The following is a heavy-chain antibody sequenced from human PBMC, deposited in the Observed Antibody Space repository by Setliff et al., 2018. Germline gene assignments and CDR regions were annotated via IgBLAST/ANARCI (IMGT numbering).Heavy chain of an antibody. CDR3: ARQGCSSTSCHSIDY. Sequence: GESLKISCKGSGYTFTTYWIAWVRQMPGKGLEWMGVIYPGDYDTSYSPSFQGRVTISVDKSSNTAYLQWSSLKASDTAMYYCARQGCSSTSCHSIDYWGQGTLVTVSS. CDR1: GYTFTTYW. V-gene: IGHV5-51*01. CDR2: IYPGDYDT. J-gene: IGHJ4*02. D-gene: IGHD2-2*01.